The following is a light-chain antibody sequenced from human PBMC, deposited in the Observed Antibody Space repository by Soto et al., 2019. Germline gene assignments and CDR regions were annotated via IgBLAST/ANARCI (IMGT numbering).Light chain of an antibody. CDR3: QQYGSSPLT. Sequence: EIVLTQSPGTLSLSPGERATLSCRASQSVSSSYVAWYQQKPGQARRLLIYGASSRATGIPDRFSGSASRTYFTITISRLEHEDVAVYYCQQYGSSPLTFGGGTKVEIK. J-gene: IGKJ4*01. CDR2: GAS. CDR1: QSVSSSY. V-gene: IGKV3-20*01.